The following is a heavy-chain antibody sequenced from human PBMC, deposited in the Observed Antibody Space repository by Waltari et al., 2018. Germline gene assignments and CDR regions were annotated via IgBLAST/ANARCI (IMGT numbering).Heavy chain of an antibody. J-gene: IGHJ4*02. D-gene: IGHD1-26*01. Sequence: VQLQQWGAGLLKPSETLSLTCAVYGGSFSGYYWSWIRQPPGKGLEWIGEINHSGSANYNPSLKSRVTISVDTSKNQLSLKLSSVTAADTAVYYCARALGFGSSSGRIDFWGQGTLVTVSS. CDR2: INHSGSA. V-gene: IGHV4-34*01. CDR3: ARALGFGSSSGRIDF. CDR1: GGSFSGYY.